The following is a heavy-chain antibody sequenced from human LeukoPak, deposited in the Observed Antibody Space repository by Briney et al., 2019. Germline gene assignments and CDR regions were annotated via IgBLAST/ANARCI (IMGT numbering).Heavy chain of an antibody. D-gene: IGHD1-26*01. CDR1: GFTFSRYW. J-gene: IGHJ6*03. CDR2: IKVDGSEN. CDR3: VRMGGYSGSYLWARRPIEYYYIDV. Sequence: PGGSLRLSCAASGFTFSRYWMSWVRQAPGKGLELVAKIKVDGSENYYVDSVKGRLTISRDSAKNSVYLQMNSLRAEDTGVYYCVRMGGYSGSYLWARRPIEYYYIDVWGNGTTVTVSS. V-gene: IGHV3-7*01.